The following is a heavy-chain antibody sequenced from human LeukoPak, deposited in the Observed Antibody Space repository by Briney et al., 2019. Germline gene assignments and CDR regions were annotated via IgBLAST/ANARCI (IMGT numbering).Heavy chain of an antibody. J-gene: IGHJ4*02. V-gene: IGHV4-39*01. CDR3: ARQDRSGNIPFDY. CDR2: IYYSGST. D-gene: IGHD3-3*01. Sequence: PSETLSLTCTVSGGSISSSSYYWGWIRQPPGKGLEWIGSIYYSGSTYYNPSLKSRVTISVDTSKNQFSLKLSSVTAADTAVYYCARQDRSGNIPFDYWGQGTLVTVSS. CDR1: GGSISSSSYY.